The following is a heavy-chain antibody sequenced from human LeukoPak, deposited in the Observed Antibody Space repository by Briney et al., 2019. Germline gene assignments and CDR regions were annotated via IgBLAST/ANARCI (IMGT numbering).Heavy chain of an antibody. V-gene: IGHV4-34*01. CDR3: ARAKVGATLDY. Sequence: SETLSLTCAVYGESFSGYYWSWIRQPPGKGLEWIGEINHSRTTNYNPSLKSRVTISVDTSKKQFSLKLSSVTAADTAVYYCARAKVGATLDYWGQGTLVTVSS. D-gene: IGHD1-26*01. CDR2: INHSRTT. J-gene: IGHJ4*02. CDR1: GESFSGYY.